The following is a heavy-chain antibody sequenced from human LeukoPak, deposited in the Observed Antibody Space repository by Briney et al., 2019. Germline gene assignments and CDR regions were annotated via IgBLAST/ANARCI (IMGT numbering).Heavy chain of an antibody. CDR2: ISGSGGST. Sequence: GGSLRLSCAASGFTCSSYGMSWVRQAPGKGLEWVSAISGSGGSTYYADSVKGRFTISRDNSKNTLYLQMNSLRAEDTAVYYCATNDKKKYYYDSSGSDFDYWGQGTLVTVSS. J-gene: IGHJ4*02. V-gene: IGHV3-23*01. CDR1: GFTCSSYG. CDR3: ATNDKKKYYYDSSGSDFDY. D-gene: IGHD3-22*01.